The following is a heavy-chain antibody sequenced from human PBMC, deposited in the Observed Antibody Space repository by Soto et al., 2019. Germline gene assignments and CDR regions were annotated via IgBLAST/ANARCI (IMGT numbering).Heavy chain of an antibody. CDR1: GFTFSSYG. CDR2: ISYDGSKK. CDR3: ATGANFYYDTSRY. D-gene: IGHD3-22*01. V-gene: IGHV3-30*03. Sequence: PGGSLRLSCAASGFTFSSYGMHWVRQAPGKGLEWVAIISYDGSKKYYADSVKGRFTISRDTSKSTLYLQMTSLRPDDTAVYYCATGANFYYDTSRYWGQGTMVTVSS. J-gene: IGHJ4*02.